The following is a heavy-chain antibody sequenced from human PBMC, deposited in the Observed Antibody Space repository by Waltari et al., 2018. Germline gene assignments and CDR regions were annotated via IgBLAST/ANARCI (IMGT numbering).Heavy chain of an antibody. CDR2: IYYWGST. J-gene: IGHJ4*02. Sequence: QLQLQESGPGLVKPSETLSLPCTVSGCSIRSSSYSWGCIPHPPGKGLAWIGSIYYWGSTYYNPSLKSRVTISVDTSKNQFSLKLSSGTAADTAVYYCARLNGYLELMWYFDYWGQGTLVTVSS. CDR1: GCSIRSSSYS. CDR3: ARLNGYLELMWYFDY. V-gene: IGHV4-39*07. D-gene: IGHD3-3*01.